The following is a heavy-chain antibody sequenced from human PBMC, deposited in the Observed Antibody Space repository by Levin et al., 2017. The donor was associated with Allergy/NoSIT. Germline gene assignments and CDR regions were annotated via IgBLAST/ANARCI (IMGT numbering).Heavy chain of an antibody. CDR2: INHSGST. D-gene: IGHD2-15*01. Sequence: SQTLSLTCAVYGGSFSGYYWSWIRQPPGKGLEWIGEINHSGSTNYNPSLKSRVTISVDTSKNQFSLKLSSVTAADTAVYYCATLPYCSGGSCYPRVKSYYYYYYMDVWGKGTTVTVSS. V-gene: IGHV4-34*01. J-gene: IGHJ6*03. CDR1: GGSFSGYY. CDR3: ATLPYCSGGSCYPRVKSYYYYYYMDV.